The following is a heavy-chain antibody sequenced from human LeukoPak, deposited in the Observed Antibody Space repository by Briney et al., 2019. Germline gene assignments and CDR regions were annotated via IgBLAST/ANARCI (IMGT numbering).Heavy chain of an antibody. Sequence: PSETLSLTCTVSGGSISSYYWSWIRQPPGKGLEWIGYIYYSGSTNYNPSLKSRVTILVDTSKNQFSLKLSSMTAADTAVYYYAREDRNTAMAIYYFDYWGQGTLVTVSS. D-gene: IGHD5-18*01. CDR2: IYYSGST. V-gene: IGHV4-59*01. J-gene: IGHJ4*02. CDR3: AREDRNTAMAIYYFDY. CDR1: GGSISSYY.